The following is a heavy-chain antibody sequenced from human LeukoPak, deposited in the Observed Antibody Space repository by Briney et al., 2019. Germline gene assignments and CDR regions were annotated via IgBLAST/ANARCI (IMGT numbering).Heavy chain of an antibody. D-gene: IGHD2/OR15-2a*01. CDR3: ARRPNIGTSDL. CDR2: VAFNGDT. V-gene: IGHV4-39*02. Sequence: SETLSLTCTVSGASINGGTDHWGWIRQPPGKGLEWIGSVAFNGDTQYNPSLKSRVTISADTSNNRFSLKLRSVTAADTAVYYCARRPNIGTSDLWGLGTLVTVSS. CDR1: GASINGGTDH. J-gene: IGHJ5*02.